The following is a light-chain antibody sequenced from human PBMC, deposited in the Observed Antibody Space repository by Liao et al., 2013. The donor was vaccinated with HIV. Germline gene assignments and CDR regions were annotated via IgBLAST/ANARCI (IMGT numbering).Light chain of an antibody. Sequence: SYELTQPPSVSVSPGQTARITCGGDNIGDKSVHWYQQKPGQSPVVVIYEDKKRPSGIPERFSGSNSGNTATLTISGTQTLDEADYYCQAWDSRAMVFGGGTKLTVL. CDR2: EDK. V-gene: IGLV3-1*01. J-gene: IGLJ2*01. CDR1: NIGDKS. CDR3: QAWDSRAMV.